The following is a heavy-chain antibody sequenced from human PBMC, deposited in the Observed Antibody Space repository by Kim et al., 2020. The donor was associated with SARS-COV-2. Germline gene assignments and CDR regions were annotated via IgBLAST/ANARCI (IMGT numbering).Heavy chain of an antibody. V-gene: IGHV4-59*01. CDR3: ARDVSGYDPHYFDY. J-gene: IGHJ4*02. Sequence: NPSLKGRVTISVDTSKNQLSLKLGSVTAADTAVYYCARDVSGYDPHYFDYWGQGTLVTVSS. D-gene: IGHD5-12*01.